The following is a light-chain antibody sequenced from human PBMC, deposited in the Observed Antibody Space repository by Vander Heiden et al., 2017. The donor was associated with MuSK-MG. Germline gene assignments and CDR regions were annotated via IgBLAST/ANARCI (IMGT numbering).Light chain of an antibody. CDR1: QSVLHTASNKYF. Sequence: DIVMTQSPDSLALSLGERATINCKSSQSVLHTASNKYFLAWFQQKPGQAPKLLIYWASTRDSGVPDRFSGSGSGTVFTLTISSLQAEDVAVYYCHQFHTIPPTFGQGTRLEIK. J-gene: IGKJ2*01. V-gene: IGKV4-1*01. CDR3: HQFHTIPPT. CDR2: WAS.